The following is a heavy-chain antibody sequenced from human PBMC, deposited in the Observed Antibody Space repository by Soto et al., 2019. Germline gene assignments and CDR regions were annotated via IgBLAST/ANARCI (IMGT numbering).Heavy chain of an antibody. Sequence: SETLSLTCSVSGDSISTVDYFWAWIRQPPGQALEYIGYIYKSTTTYYNPSFESRVTISLDTSKSQFSLTVTSVTAADTAVYFCARGRYCLTGRCFPNWFDSWGQGTLVTVSS. CDR1: GDSISTVDYF. V-gene: IGHV4-30-4*01. CDR2: IYKSTTT. J-gene: IGHJ5*01. CDR3: ARGRYCLTGRCFPNWFDS. D-gene: IGHD2-15*01.